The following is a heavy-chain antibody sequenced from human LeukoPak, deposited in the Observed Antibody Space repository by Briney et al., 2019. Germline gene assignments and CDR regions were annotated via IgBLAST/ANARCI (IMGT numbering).Heavy chain of an antibody. CDR3: TTDASIAVAGAPDY. V-gene: IGHV3-15*01. CDR2: IKSKTDGGTT. D-gene: IGHD6-19*01. J-gene: IGHJ4*02. Sequence: PGESPRLSCAASGFTFSNAWMSWVRQAPGKGLEWVGRIKSKTDGGTTDYAAPVKGRFTISRDDSKNTLYLQMNSLKTEDTAVYYCTTDASIAVAGAPDYWGQGTLVTVSS. CDR1: GFTFSNAW.